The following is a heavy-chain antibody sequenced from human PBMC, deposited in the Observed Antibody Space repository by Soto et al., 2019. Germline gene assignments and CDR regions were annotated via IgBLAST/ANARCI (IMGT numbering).Heavy chain of an antibody. V-gene: IGHV3-64D*06. Sequence: GGSLRLSCSASGFTFSSYAMHWVRQAPGKGLEYVSAISSNGGSTYYADSVKGRFTISRDNSKNTLYLQMSSLRAEDTAVYYCVKGTAIVAVQIVQFDYWGQGTLVTVSS. CDR1: GFTFSSYA. J-gene: IGHJ4*02. D-gene: IGHD5-12*01. CDR3: VKGTAIVAVQIVQFDY. CDR2: ISSNGGST.